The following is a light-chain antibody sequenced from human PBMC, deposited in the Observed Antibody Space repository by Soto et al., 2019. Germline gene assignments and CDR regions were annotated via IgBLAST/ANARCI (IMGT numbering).Light chain of an antibody. CDR2: GAS. V-gene: IGKV3-15*01. CDR3: QQYNNWPPLT. CDR1: QSVSSN. Sequence: EIVMTQSPATLSVSPGERAILSCRASQSVSSNLAWYQQKPGQAPRLLIYGASTRATGFPARFSGSGSGTEFTLTISSLQSEDFAVYYCQQYNNWPPLTFGGGTKVEIK. J-gene: IGKJ4*01.